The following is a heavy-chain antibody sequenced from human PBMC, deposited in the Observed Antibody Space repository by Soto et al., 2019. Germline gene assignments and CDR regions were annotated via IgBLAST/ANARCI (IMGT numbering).Heavy chain of an antibody. CDR1: GFTIRSYG. CDR3: ARSSTKYGWARDYIQDLDD. CDR2: ISGYSGQT. J-gene: IGHJ4*02. D-gene: IGHD3-10*01. Sequence: ASVKVSCKASGFTIRSYGITWVRQAPGQGLEWMGWISGYSGQTKYAQKVQDRVTMTTDTSTSTAYMELRSLRSDDTAVYYCARSSTKYGWARDYIQDLDDWGQGTLVTVSS. V-gene: IGHV1-18*04.